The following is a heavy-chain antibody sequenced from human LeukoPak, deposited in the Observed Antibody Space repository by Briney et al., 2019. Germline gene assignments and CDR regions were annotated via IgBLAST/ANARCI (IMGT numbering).Heavy chain of an antibody. CDR3: AQSLGASTWFGNWFDP. CDR1: GGSISSGTYY. D-gene: IGHD3-10*01. J-gene: IGHJ5*02. Sequence: SETLSLTCTVPGGSISSGTYYWGWIRQPPGKGLEWIGSVYYSGSTYYNPSLKGRVTISVDTSKNQLSLKLSSLTAADTAVYYCAQSLGASTWFGNWFDPWGQGTLVTVSS. CDR2: VYYSGST. V-gene: IGHV4-39*01.